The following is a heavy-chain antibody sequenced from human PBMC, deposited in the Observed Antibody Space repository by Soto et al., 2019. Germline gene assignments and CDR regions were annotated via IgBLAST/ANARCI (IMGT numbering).Heavy chain of an antibody. Sequence: PSESLSLTCAVYGGSLSGYQWTWIRQTPGKGLEWIGEINDSGNINYNPSLKSRVTILLGTPRKQISLKLSSVTAADSAVYYCARGLILWFGELSRRGGYYYYMDVWGKGTTVNVSS. CDR2: INDSGNI. J-gene: IGHJ6*03. CDR1: GGSLSGYQ. D-gene: IGHD3-10*01. V-gene: IGHV4-34*01. CDR3: ARGLILWFGELSRRGGYYYYMDV.